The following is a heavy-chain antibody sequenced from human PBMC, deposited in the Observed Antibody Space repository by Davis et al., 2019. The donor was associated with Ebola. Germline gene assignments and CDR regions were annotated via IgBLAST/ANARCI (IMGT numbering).Heavy chain of an antibody. CDR3: AKDSSSFRPYGMDV. J-gene: IGHJ6*02. D-gene: IGHD6-13*01. V-gene: IGHV3-7*03. CDR2: IKQDGSEK. Sequence: GGSLRLSCAASGFTFSSYWMSWVRQAPGKGLEWVANIKQDGSEKYYVDSVKGRFTISRNNAKNSLYLQMNSLRAEDTAVYYCAKDSSSFRPYGMDVWGQGTTVTVSS. CDR1: GFTFSSYW.